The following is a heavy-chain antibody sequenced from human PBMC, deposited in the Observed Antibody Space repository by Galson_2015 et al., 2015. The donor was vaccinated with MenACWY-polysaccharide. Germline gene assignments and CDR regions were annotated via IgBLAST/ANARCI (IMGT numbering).Heavy chain of an antibody. CDR3: ARALYGRPWAIDC. J-gene: IGHJ4*02. CDR1: GFTFSSYW. D-gene: IGHD2-8*01. Sequence: SLRLSCAASGFTFSSYWMHWVRQAPGKGLVWVSRIISDGSSTTYADSVKGRFTISRDNPKNTLYLQINSLRAEDTAVYYCARALYGRPWAIDCSAQGALLTVSS. V-gene: IGHV3-74*03. CDR2: IISDGSST.